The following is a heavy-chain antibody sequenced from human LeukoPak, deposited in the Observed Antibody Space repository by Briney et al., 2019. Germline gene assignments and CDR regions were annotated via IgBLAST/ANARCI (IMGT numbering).Heavy chain of an antibody. CDR2: ISYTGST. Sequence: PSETLSLTCTVSGGSISNYYWSWIRQPPGEGLEWIGFISYTGSTNYNPSLKSRVTVSVDTSKNRFSLKVTSVTAADTAVYYCARTIKSGNYYWFDPWGQGTLVTVSS. CDR3: ARTIKSGNYYWFDP. J-gene: IGHJ5*02. V-gene: IGHV4-59*01. CDR1: GGSISNYY. D-gene: IGHD1-26*01.